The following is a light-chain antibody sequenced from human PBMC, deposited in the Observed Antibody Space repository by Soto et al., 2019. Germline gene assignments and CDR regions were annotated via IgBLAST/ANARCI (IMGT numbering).Light chain of an antibody. CDR1: QSVSSK. J-gene: IGKJ2*01. CDR2: DAS. Sequence: DRLMTQSPSTVSVSPGERAPLSCRASQSVSSKLAWYQQKPGQPPRLLIFDASARATGVPDRFSGRGSGTEFILTISRLQSEDFAVYYCQQYNDWPPYTFGQGTKVDIK. V-gene: IGKV3-15*01. CDR3: QQYNDWPPYT.